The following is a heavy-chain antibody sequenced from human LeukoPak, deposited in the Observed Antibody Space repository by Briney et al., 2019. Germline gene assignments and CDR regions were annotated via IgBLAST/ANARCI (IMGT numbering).Heavy chain of an antibody. J-gene: IGHJ4*02. CDR1: GYTFTGYY. Sequence: ASVNVSCKASGYTFTGYYMHWVRQAPGQGLEWMGRINPNNGATNYAQKFQGRVTITRDTSASTAYMELSSLRSEDTAVYYCARTTAMVTIFDYWGQGTLVTVSS. D-gene: IGHD5-18*01. V-gene: IGHV1-2*06. CDR3: ARTTAMVTIFDY. CDR2: INPNNGAT.